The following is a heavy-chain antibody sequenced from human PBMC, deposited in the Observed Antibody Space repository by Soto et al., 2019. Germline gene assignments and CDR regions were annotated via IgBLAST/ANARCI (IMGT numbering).Heavy chain of an antibody. CDR3: ALSSADYYYYGMDV. D-gene: IGHD6-6*01. J-gene: IGHJ6*02. CDR1: GFTFSSYA. CDR2: ISGSGGST. Sequence: EVQLLESGGGLVQPGGSLRLSCAASGFTFSSYAMSWVRQAPGKGLEWVSAISGSGGSTYYADSVKGRFTICRDNSKNTIYLEMNSLRAEDTAVSYCALSSADYYYYGMDVWGQGTTVTVSS. V-gene: IGHV3-23*01.